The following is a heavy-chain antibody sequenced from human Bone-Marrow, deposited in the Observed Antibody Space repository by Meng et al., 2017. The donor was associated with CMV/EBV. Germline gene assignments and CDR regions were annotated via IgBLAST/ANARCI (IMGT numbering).Heavy chain of an antibody. CDR1: GVTFSGYA. Sequence: SCAGSGVTFSGYAMHWIRQAQVKGLEWVAVISYDGSNKYYADSVKGRFTISRDNSKNTLYLQMNSLRAEDTAVYYCARKPELVGFDYWGQGTLVTVSS. D-gene: IGHD6-6*01. J-gene: IGHJ4*02. CDR2: ISYDGSNK. CDR3: ARKPELVGFDY. V-gene: IGHV3-30*04.